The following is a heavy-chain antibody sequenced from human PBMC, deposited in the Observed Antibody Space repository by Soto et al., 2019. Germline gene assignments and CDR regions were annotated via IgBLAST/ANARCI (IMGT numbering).Heavy chain of an antibody. CDR1: GYTFISYP. D-gene: IGHD1-26*01. J-gene: IGHJ5*01. Sequence: ASVKVSCKASGYTFISYPIGWVRQAPGHGLEWMGWISAYTGYINYAQNFQGRVTMTTDTSTGTAYMELRSLRADDTAVYYCASPVGGAGGCLFDSWGKGTLVTVSS. CDR3: ASPVGGAGGCLFDS. V-gene: IGHV1-18*04. CDR2: ISAYTGYI.